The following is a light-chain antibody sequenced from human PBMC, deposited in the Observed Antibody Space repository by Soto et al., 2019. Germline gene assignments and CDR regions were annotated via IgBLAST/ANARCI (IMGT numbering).Light chain of an antibody. Sequence: DIQMTQSPSTLSASVGDRVTITCRASQSISTWLAWYQQKPGKAPKLLIYTASNLERGVPSRFSGSASGTEFTLTISSLQPDDFATYYCQQHNSYPRTFGQGTKVEMK. V-gene: IGKV1-5*03. J-gene: IGKJ1*01. CDR2: TAS. CDR3: QQHNSYPRT. CDR1: QSISTW.